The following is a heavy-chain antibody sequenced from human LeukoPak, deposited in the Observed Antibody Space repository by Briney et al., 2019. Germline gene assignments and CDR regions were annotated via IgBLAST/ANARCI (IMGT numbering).Heavy chain of an antibody. CDR3: ARSQPLAYFGL. J-gene: IGHJ2*01. V-gene: IGHV1-69*06. Sequence: SVKVSCKASGGSFNSYAISWVRQAPGQGLEWMGGIIPIFGTANYAQKFQGRVTITADKSTNTAYMELSSLRSEDTAVYYCARSQPLAYFGLWGRGTLVTVSS. CDR2: IIPIFGTA. CDR1: GGSFNSYA.